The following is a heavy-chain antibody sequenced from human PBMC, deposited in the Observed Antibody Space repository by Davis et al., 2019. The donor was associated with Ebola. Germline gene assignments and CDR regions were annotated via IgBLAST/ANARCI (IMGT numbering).Heavy chain of an antibody. CDR1: GYSFSSYW. D-gene: IGHD4-11*01. J-gene: IGHJ6*03. CDR2: IWPDDSDT. CDR3: ASSTTGLYYYMDV. Sequence: KVSCKGSGYSFSSYWIAWVRQMPGKGLEWIGIIWPDDSDTRYSPSFQGQVTMSTDKSISTAYLQWISLKASDTAMYYCASSTTGLYYYMDVWGKGTTVTVSS. V-gene: IGHV5-51*01.